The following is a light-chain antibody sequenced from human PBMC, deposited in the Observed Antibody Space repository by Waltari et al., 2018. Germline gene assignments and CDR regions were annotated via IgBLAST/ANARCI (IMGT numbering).Light chain of an antibody. CDR3: SSYTSSSTLYV. Sequence: QSALTQPASVSGSPGQSITISCTGTSSDVGSYNLVSWYQQHPGKAPKPMIYDVSNQPSGISIRFSGSKSANTASLTISGLQAEDEADYYCSSYTSSSTLYVFGSGTKVTVL. CDR1: SSDVGSYNL. V-gene: IGLV2-14*02. J-gene: IGLJ1*01. CDR2: DVS.